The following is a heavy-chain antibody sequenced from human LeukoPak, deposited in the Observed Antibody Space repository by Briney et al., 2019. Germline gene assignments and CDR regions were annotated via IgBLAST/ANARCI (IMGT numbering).Heavy chain of an antibody. Sequence: PSQTLSLTCTVSGGSISSGGYYWSWIRQPPGKGLEWIGTFYYSGSTYYSPSLNSRVTISVDTSKNQFSLKLSSVTAADTAVYYCARQAGRWVPFDCWGQGTLVTVSS. CDR3: ARQAGRWVPFDC. CDR1: GGSISSGGYY. J-gene: IGHJ4*02. CDR2: FYYSGST. V-gene: IGHV4-30-2*03. D-gene: IGHD4-23*01.